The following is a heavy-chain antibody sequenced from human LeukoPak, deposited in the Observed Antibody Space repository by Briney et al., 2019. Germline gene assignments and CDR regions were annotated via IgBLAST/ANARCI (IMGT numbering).Heavy chain of an antibody. D-gene: IGHD4-11*01. CDR2: INSDGSSK. V-gene: IGHV3-74*01. CDR3: ALYSNYVRFAP. J-gene: IGHJ5*02. Sequence: RGSLRLSCAASGFTFSSYWMHWVRQAPGKGLVGLQSINSDGSSKNYAACVEGRFTIYRDNAKNTLYLQMNSLRAEDTAVYYCALYSNYVRFAPWGQGTLVTVSS. CDR1: GFTFSSYW.